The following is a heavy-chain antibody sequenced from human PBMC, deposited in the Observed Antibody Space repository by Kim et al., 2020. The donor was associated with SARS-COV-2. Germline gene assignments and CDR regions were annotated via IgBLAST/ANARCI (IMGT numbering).Heavy chain of an antibody. CDR3: ARAVTYYYDSSGYSGY. Sequence: SVKGRFTISRDNSKNTLYLQMNSLRAEDTAVYYCARAVTYYYDSSGYSGYWGQGTLVTVSS. V-gene: IGHV3-30*01. D-gene: IGHD3-22*01. J-gene: IGHJ4*02.